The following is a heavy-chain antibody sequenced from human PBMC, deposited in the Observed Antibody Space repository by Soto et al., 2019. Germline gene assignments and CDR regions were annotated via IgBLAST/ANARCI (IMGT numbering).Heavy chain of an antibody. V-gene: IGHV1-69*06. CDR3: AREEDYYDSSGYYY. CDR2: IIPIFGTA. Sequence: QVQPVQSGAEVKKPGSSVKVSCKASGGTFSSYAISWVRQAPGQGLEWMGGIIPIFGTANYAQKFQGRVTITADKSTSTAYMELSSLRTEDTAVYYCAREEDYYDSSGYYYWGQGTLGTVSS. CDR1: GGTFSSYA. D-gene: IGHD3-22*01. J-gene: IGHJ4*02.